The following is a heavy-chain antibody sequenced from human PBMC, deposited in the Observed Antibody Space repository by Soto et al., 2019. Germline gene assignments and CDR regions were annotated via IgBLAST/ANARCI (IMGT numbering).Heavy chain of an antibody. CDR1: GYTLTELS. CDR2: FDPEDGET. Sequence: QVQLVQSGAEVKKPGASVKVSCKVSGYTLTELSMHWVRQAPGKGLEWMGGFDPEDGETIYAQKFQGRVTMTEDTSTDTAYMERSSLRSEDTAVYYCATGPGPTSYSSGWYSWFDPWGQGTLVTVSS. V-gene: IGHV1-24*01. CDR3: ATGPGPTSYSSGWYSWFDP. J-gene: IGHJ5*02. D-gene: IGHD6-19*01.